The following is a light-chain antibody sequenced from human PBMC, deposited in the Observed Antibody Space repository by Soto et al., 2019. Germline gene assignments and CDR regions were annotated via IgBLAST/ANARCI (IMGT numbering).Light chain of an antibody. CDR2: GAS. CDR1: QSVSSN. V-gene: IGKV3-15*01. CDR3: HQNNNWPPYT. J-gene: IGKJ1*01. Sequence: EIVMTQSPATMSVSPGERATLSCRASQSVSSNLAWYQQKPGQAPRPLIYGASTRATGITASFSGSGSGTEFTLTFGSLQSEDCAVYYCHQNNNWPPYTFGQGTHVES.